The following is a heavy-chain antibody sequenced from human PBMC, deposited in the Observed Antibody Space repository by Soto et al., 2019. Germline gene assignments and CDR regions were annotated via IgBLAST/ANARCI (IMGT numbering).Heavy chain of an antibody. CDR3: ARVDYDYVWGSYRETYYYYGMDV. V-gene: IGHV1-18*01. J-gene: IGHJ6*02. CDR1: GYTFTSYG. CDR2: ISAYNGNT. D-gene: IGHD3-16*02. Sequence: QVQLVQSGAEVKKPGASVKVSCKASGYTFTSYGISWVRQAPGQGLEWMGWISAYNGNTNYAQKLQGRVTMTTDTSTSKAYMELRSLRSADTAVYYCARVDYDYVWGSYRETYYYYGMDVWGQGTTVTVSS.